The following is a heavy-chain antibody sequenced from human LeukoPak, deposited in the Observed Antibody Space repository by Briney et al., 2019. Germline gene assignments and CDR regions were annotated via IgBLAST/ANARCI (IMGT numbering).Heavy chain of an antibody. J-gene: IGHJ4*02. D-gene: IGHD3-3*01. CDR3: AKTRGYDFWSGYTYDY. Sequence: GGSLRLSCGASGLIFSANALTWVRQAPGKGLEWVSTIYASGALNYADSVRGRFTISRDNSKNTLYLQMNSLRAEDTAVYYCAKTRGYDFWSGYTYDYWGQGTLVTVSS. CDR1: GLIFSANA. V-gene: IGHV3-23*01. CDR2: IYASGAL.